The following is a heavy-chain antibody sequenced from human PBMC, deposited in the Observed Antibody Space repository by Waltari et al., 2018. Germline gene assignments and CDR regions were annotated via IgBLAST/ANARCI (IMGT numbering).Heavy chain of an antibody. D-gene: IGHD1-26*01. CDR2: SNHSGST. J-gene: IGHJ4*02. CDR3: ARAWGSGVDY. Sequence: QVQLQQWGAGLLKPSETLSLTCAVYGGSFSGYYWSWIRQPPGKGLEWIGESNHSGSTNYNPSLKSRVTISVDTSKNQFSLKLSSVTAADTAVYYCARAWGSGVDYWGQGTLVTVSS. CDR1: GGSFSGYY. V-gene: IGHV4-34*01.